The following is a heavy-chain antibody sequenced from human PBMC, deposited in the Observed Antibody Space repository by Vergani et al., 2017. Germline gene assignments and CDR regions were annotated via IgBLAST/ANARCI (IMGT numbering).Heavy chain of an antibody. D-gene: IGHD1-26*01. V-gene: IGHV3-9*01. CDR1: GFRFDEYA. Sequence: EEKLVESGGGLVQPGRSLRLSCEASGFRFDEYAMHWVRRVPGKGLEWVSGVSWNSETIRYADSVKGRFTISRDNAKSSLYLQMDSLRPEDTAHYYCAKGQRGGSYFDYWGQGTLVTVSS. J-gene: IGHJ4*02. CDR2: VSWNSETI. CDR3: AKGQRGGSYFDY.